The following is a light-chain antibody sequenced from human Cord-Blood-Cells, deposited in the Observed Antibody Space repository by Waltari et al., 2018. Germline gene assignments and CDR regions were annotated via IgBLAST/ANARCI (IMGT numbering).Light chain of an antibody. CDR3: QQYYSNPLT. CDR2: AAS. V-gene: IGKV1-8*01. J-gene: IGKJ4*01. CDR1: QGISSY. Sequence: IRMTQSPSSFSASTGDRVTITCRASQGISSYLAWYQQKPGKAPKLLIYAASTLQSGVPARFSGSGSGTDFTLTISCLQSEDFATYCCQQYYSNPLTFGGGTKVEI.